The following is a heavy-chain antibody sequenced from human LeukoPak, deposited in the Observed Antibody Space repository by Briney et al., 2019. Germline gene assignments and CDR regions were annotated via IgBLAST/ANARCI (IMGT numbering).Heavy chain of an antibody. CDR2: IISIFGTA. CDR1: GGTFSRYA. V-gene: IGHV1-69*01. CDR3: ARVRVFGNDAFDI. J-gene: IGHJ3*02. D-gene: IGHD3-16*01. Sequence: SVKVSCKASGGTFSRYAISWVRQAPGQELEWMGGIISIFGTANYAQKFQGRVTITADESTSTAYMELSSLRSEDTAVYYCARVRVFGNDAFDIWGQGTMVTVSS.